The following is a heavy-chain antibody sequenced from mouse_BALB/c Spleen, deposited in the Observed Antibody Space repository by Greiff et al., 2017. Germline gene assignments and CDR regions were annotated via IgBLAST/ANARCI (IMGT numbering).Heavy chain of an antibody. CDR2: IDPYFGGT. CDR1: GYAFTSYN. CDR3: ARGVYRYDAWFAY. D-gene: IGHD2-14*01. Sequence: EVQLQQSGPELVKPGASVKVSCKASGYAFTSYNLYWVKQSHGKSLEWIGYIDPYFGGTSYNQKFKGKATLTVDKSSSTAYMHLNSLTSEDSAVYYCARGVYRYDAWFAYWGLGTLVTVSA. J-gene: IGHJ3*01. V-gene: IGHV1S135*01.